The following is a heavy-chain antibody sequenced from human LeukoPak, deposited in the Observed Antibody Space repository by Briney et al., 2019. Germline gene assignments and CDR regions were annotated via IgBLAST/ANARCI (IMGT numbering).Heavy chain of an antibody. Sequence: PSETLSLTCTVSGGSISSSSYYWGWIRQPPGQGLEWIGSIYYSGSTYYNPSLKSRVTISVDTSKNQFSLKLSSVTAADTAVYYCARQWLVRMDNWFDPWGQGTLVTVSS. J-gene: IGHJ5*02. CDR1: GGSISSSSYY. V-gene: IGHV4-39*01. D-gene: IGHD6-19*01. CDR3: ARQWLVRMDNWFDP. CDR2: IYYSGST.